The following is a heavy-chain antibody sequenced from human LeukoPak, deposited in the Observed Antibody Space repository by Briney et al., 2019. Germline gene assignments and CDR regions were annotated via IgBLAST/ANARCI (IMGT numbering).Heavy chain of an antibody. CDR3: ARAEEDGYNSYYYYYMDV. J-gene: IGHJ6*03. CDR2: IGTAGEI. D-gene: IGHD5-24*01. Sequence: GSLRLSCAASGFTFSSYDIHWVRQATGKGLEWVSGIGTAGEIYYPGSVKGRFTISRENAKNSLYLQMNSLRAGDTAVYYCARAEEDGYNSYYYYYMDVWGKGTTVTISS. V-gene: IGHV3-13*01. CDR1: GFTFSSYD.